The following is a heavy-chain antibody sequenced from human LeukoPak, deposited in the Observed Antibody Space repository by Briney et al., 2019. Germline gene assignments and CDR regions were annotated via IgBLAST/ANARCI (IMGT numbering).Heavy chain of an antibody. CDR3: ARGGGTIFGVVITHRPYYYGMDV. CDR2: INHSGST. V-gene: IGHV4-34*01. CDR1: GGSFSGYY. D-gene: IGHD3-3*01. J-gene: IGHJ6*02. Sequence: SETLSLTCAVYGGSFSGYYWSWIRQPPGKGLEWIGEINHSGSTNYNPSLKSRVTISVDTSKNQFSLKLSSVTAADTAVYYCARGGGTIFGVVITHRPYYYGMDVWGQGTTVTVSS.